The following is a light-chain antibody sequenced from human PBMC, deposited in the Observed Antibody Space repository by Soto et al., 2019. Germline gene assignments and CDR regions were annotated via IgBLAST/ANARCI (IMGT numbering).Light chain of an antibody. V-gene: IGKV3-15*01. CDR1: QSVNSN. J-gene: IGKJ1*01. CDR2: GAS. Sequence: EKVMTQSTATLSVSPGERATLSCRASQSVNSNLAWYQQKPGQAPRLLIYGASARATGIPARFSGSGSGTEFTLTISSLQSEDFAVYYCHQYNNWPRTVGQGTKVE. CDR3: HQYNNWPRT.